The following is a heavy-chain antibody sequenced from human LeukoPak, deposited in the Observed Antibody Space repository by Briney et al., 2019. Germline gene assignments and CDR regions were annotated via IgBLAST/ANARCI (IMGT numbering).Heavy chain of an antibody. CDR3: ARDGDYDDSSGYSSDAFDI. CDR1: GFTFSSYW. Sequence: GGSLRLSCAASGFTFSSYWMSWVRQAPGKGLEWVANIKQDGSEKYYVDSVKGRFTISRDSAKNSLYLQMNSLRAEDTAVYYCARDGDYDDSSGYSSDAFDIWGQGTMVTVPS. V-gene: IGHV3-7*01. J-gene: IGHJ3*02. D-gene: IGHD3-22*01. CDR2: IKQDGSEK.